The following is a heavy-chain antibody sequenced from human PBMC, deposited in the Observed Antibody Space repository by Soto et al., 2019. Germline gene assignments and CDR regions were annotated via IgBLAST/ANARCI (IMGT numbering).Heavy chain of an antibody. CDR3: AKGGWYTSSSRSDC. V-gene: IGHV3-30*18. D-gene: IGHD6-6*01. CDR1: GFTLSGVD. Sequence: QVQLVESGGGVVQPGTSLRLSCSASGFTLSGVDMPWVRQAPGKGLEWVAVMSYDGRNQYYADSVKGRFTVSRDSSKSKLYLQMNSLRTEDAAVYYCAKGGWYTSSSRSDCWGQGTLVTVSS. CDR2: MSYDGRNQ. J-gene: IGHJ4*02.